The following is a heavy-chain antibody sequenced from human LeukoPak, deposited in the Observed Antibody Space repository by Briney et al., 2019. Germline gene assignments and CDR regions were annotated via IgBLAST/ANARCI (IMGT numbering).Heavy chain of an antibody. CDR3: ARVGDGYPDY. CDR1: GGFINSSNYY. Sequence: SETLSLTCTVSGGFINSSNYYWGWIRQSPGKGLEWIGSIYFSGTTYYNPSLRGRVTISVDTSKNQFSLKLTSVTAADTAVYYCARVGDGYPDYWGQGTLVTVSS. D-gene: IGHD5-24*01. J-gene: IGHJ4*02. CDR2: IYFSGTT. V-gene: IGHV4-39*01.